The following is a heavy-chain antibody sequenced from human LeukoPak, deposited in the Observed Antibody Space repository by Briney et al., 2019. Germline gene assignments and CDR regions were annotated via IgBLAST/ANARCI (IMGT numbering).Heavy chain of an antibody. CDR1: GFTFSSYS. J-gene: IGHJ4*02. D-gene: IGHD3-3*01. Sequence: PGGSLRLSCAASGFTFSSYSMNWVRQAPGKGLEWVSYISSSSSTIYYADSVKGRFTISRDNAKNSLYLQMNSLRAEDTAVYYCARDREIFGVVILQPAFDYWGQGTLVTVSS. V-gene: IGHV3-48*01. CDR2: ISSSSSTI. CDR3: ARDREIFGVVILQPAFDY.